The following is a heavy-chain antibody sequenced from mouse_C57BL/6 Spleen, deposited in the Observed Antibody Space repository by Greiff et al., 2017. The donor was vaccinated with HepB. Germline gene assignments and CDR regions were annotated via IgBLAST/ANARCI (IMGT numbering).Heavy chain of an antibody. CDR2: IYPRSGNT. Sequence: VQLQQSGAELARPGASVKLSCKASGYTFTSYGISWVKQRTGQGLEWIGEIYPRSGNTYYNEKFKGKATLTADKSSSTAYMELRSLTSEDSAVYFCARGIYYGNSSYWYFDVWGTGTTVTVSS. J-gene: IGHJ1*03. V-gene: IGHV1-81*01. CDR1: GYTFTSYG. CDR3: ARGIYYGNSSYWYFDV. D-gene: IGHD2-1*01.